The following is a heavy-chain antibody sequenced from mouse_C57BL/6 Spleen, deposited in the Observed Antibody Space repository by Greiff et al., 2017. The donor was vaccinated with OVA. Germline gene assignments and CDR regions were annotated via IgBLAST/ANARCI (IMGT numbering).Heavy chain of an antibody. J-gene: IGHJ2*01. CDR1: GYTFTSYW. V-gene: IGHV1-52*01. CDR3: AREGATGNYFDY. CDR2: IDPSDSET. Sequence: QVQLKQPGAELVRPGSSVKLSCKASGYTFTSYWMHWVKQRPIQGLEWIGNIDPSDSETHYNQKFKDKATLTVDKSSSTAYMQLSSLTSEDSAVYYCAREGATGNYFDYWGQGTTLTVSS. D-gene: IGHD3-1*01.